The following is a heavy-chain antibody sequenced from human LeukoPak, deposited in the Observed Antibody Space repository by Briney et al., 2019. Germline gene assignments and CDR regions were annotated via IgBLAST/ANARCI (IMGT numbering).Heavy chain of an antibody. Sequence: ASVKVSCKASGYTFTGYYMHWVRQAPGQGLEWMGWMNPNSGNTGYAQKFQGRVTMTRNTSISTAYMELSSLRSEDTAVYYCARGGDRVITPQNGMVVWGQGTTVTVSS. V-gene: IGHV1-8*02. CDR3: ARGGDRVITPQNGMVV. J-gene: IGHJ6*02. CDR2: MNPNSGNT. D-gene: IGHD3-16*01. CDR1: GYTFTGYY.